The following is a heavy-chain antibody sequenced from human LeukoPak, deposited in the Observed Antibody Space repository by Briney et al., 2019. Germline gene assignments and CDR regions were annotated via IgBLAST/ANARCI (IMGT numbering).Heavy chain of an antibody. V-gene: IGHV5-51*01. J-gene: IGHJ4*02. D-gene: IGHD3-16*01. CDR3: ARILYWGKATYFAY. Sequence: PGESLKISCKGSGYSFTSYWIGWVRQMPGKGLEWMGIIYPGDSDTRYSPSFQVQVTISADKSISTAYLQWSSMKESDTALYYCARILYWGKATYFAYWGQGTLVTVSS. CDR1: GYSFTSYW. CDR2: IYPGDSDT.